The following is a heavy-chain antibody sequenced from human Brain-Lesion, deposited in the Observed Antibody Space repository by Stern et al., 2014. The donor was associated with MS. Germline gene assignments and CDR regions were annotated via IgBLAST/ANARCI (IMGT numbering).Heavy chain of an antibody. CDR3: ARDQRGITIFGVVTDYYYLGMDV. Sequence: QLVQSGAEVKKPGASVKVSCKTSGYIFTGYYIHWVRQAPGQGLEWMAWINPNTGGTKYAQKFQGRVTMSRDTSISTAYVELSSLTSYDTAVYYCARDQRGITIFGVVTDYYYLGMDVWGQGTTVTVSS. CDR2: INPNTGGT. D-gene: IGHD3-3*01. CDR1: GYIFTGYY. J-gene: IGHJ6*02. V-gene: IGHV1-2*02.